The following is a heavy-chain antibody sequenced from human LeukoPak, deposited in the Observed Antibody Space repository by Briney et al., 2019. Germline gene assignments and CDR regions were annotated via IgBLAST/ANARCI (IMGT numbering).Heavy chain of an antibody. CDR3: ARGGYDILTGCGAYYYYYMDV. CDR1: GYTFTSYD. Sequence: GASVKVSCKASGYTFTSYDINWVRQATGQGLEWMGWMNPNSGNTGYAQKFQGRVTMTRNTSISTAYMELSSLRSEDTAVYYCARGGYDILTGCGAYYYYYMDVWGKGTTVTVSS. CDR2: MNPNSGNT. D-gene: IGHD3-9*01. J-gene: IGHJ6*03. V-gene: IGHV1-8*01.